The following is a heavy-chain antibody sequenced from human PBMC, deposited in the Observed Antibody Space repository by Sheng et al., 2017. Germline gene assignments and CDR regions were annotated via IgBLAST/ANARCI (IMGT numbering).Heavy chain of an antibody. CDR1: GGTFSSYA. J-gene: IGHJ6*04. CDR3: ASVARETPPIPYLEGSDV. Sequence: QVQLVQSGAEVKKPGSSVKVSCKASGGTFSSYAISWVRQAPGQGLEWMGGIIPIFGTANYAQKFQGRVTITADESTSTAYMELSSLRSEDTAVYYCASVARETPPIPYLEGSDVWAERTTSTVSS. CDR2: IIPIFGTA. D-gene: IGHD2-15*01. V-gene: IGHV1-69*13.